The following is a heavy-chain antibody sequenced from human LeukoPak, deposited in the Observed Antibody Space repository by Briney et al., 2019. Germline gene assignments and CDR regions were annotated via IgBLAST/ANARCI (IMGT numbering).Heavy chain of an antibody. J-gene: IGHJ4*02. D-gene: IGHD1-26*01. CDR3: ARTEVGATGGYYFDY. V-gene: IGHV1-18*01. CDR1: GYTFTSYG. Sequence: ASVTVSCKASGYTFTSYGISWVRQAPGQGLEWMGWISAYNGNTNYAQKLQGRVTMTTDTSTSTAYMELRSLRSDDTAVYYCARTEVGATGGYYFDYWGQGTLVTVSS. CDR2: ISAYNGNT.